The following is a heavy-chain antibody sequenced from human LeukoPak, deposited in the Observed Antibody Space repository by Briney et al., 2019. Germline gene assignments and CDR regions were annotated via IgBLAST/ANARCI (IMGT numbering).Heavy chain of an antibody. Sequence: ASVKVSCKASGYTFTSYDINWVRQATGQVLEWMGWMNPNSGSTGYAQKFQGRVTMTRNTSISTAYMELSSLRSEDTAVYYRARGPPTGFDYWGQGTLVTVSS. CDR3: ARGPPTGFDY. CDR2: MNPNSGST. J-gene: IGHJ4*02. CDR1: GYTFTSYD. D-gene: IGHD3-9*01. V-gene: IGHV1-8*01.